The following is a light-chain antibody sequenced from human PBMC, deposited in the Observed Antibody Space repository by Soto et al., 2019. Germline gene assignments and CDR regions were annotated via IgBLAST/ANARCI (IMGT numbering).Light chain of an antibody. J-gene: IGKJ2*01. V-gene: IGKV3-15*01. CDR3: QQGHNWPLT. CDR2: GAS. CDR1: QSINSE. Sequence: EIVMTQSPANLSLSPGERAALSCRASQSINSELAWYQQKPGQPPRLLIYGASTRATGVPDRFTGSESGSEFTLTISGLQSEDFAVYYCQQGHNWPLTFGQGTRLEI.